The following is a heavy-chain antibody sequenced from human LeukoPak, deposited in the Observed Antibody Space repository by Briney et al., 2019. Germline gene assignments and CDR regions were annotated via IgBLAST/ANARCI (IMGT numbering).Heavy chain of an antibody. V-gene: IGHV4-39*07. J-gene: IGHJ5*02. CDR1: GGSISSSSYY. CDR2: IYYSGST. Sequence: SETLSLTCTVSGGSISSSSYYWGWIRQPPGKGLEWIGSIYYSGSTYYNPSLKSQFTISVDTSKNPFSLKLSSVTAADTAVYYCARAPPIIVGATNWFDPWGQGTLVTVSS. CDR3: ARAPPIIVGATNWFDP. D-gene: IGHD1-26*01.